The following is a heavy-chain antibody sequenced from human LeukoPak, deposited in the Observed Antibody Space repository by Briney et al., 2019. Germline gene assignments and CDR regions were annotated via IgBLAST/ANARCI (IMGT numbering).Heavy chain of an antibody. D-gene: IGHD6-13*01. CDR2: ISGSGGST. Sequence: SCKASGGTFSSYAMSWVRQAPGKGLEWVSAISGSGGSTYYADSVKGRFTISRDNSKNTLYLQMNSLRAEDTAVYYCAKEDIYRSSSWYVWDYWGQGTLVTVSS. CDR1: GGTFSSYA. CDR3: AKEDIYRSSSWYVWDY. J-gene: IGHJ4*02. V-gene: IGHV3-23*01.